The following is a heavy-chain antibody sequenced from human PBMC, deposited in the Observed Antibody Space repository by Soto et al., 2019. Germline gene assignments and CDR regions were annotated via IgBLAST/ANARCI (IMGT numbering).Heavy chain of an antibody. Sequence: GGSLRLSCAASGFTFSSYSMNCVRQAPGKGLEWVSSISSSSSYIYYADSVKGRFTISRDNAKTSLYLPMNRLRAEDPAVYYCAWTYSGTGEYDAVDIWGQGTMVTVSS. J-gene: IGHJ3*02. CDR2: ISSSSSYI. CDR3: AWTYSGTGEYDAVDI. D-gene: IGHD5-12*01. CDR1: GFTFSSYS. V-gene: IGHV3-21*01.